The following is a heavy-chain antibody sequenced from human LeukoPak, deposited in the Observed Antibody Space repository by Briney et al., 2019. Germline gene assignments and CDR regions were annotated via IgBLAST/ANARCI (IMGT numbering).Heavy chain of an antibody. CDR3: AKERDTAMVTIDY. CDR2: IRYDGSNR. Sequence: GGSLRLSCAASGFTFSSYGMHWVRQAPGKGLEWVAFIRYDGSNRYYADSVKGRFTISRDNSKNTLYLQMNSLRAEDTAVYYCAKERDTAMVTIDYWGQGTLVTVSS. CDR1: GFTFSSYG. J-gene: IGHJ4*02. D-gene: IGHD5-18*01. V-gene: IGHV3-30*02.